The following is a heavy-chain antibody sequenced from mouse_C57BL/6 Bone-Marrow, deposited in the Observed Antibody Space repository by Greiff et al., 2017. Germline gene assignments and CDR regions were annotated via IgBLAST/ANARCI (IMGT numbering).Heavy chain of an antibody. J-gene: IGHJ1*03. CDR2: INPNYGTT. V-gene: IGHV1-39*01. CDR1: GYSFTDYN. Sequence: QLQESGPELVKPGASVKISCKASGYSFTDYNMNWVKQSNGKSLEWIGVINPNYGTTSYNQKFKGKATLTVDQSSSTAYMQLNRLTSEDSAVYYCARYYCNFYWYFDVWGTGTTVTVSS. CDR3: ARYYCNFYWYFDV. D-gene: IGHD2-1*01.